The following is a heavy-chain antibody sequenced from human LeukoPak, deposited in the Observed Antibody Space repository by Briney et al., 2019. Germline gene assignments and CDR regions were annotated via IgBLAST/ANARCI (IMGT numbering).Heavy chain of an antibody. CDR3: ARGDLYGSGSYRYFDY. CDR1: GFTFSNYW. D-gene: IGHD3-10*01. CDR2: ISYDGGHK. Sequence: GGSLRLSCAASGFTFSNYWMHWVRQAPGKGLVWVAVISYDGGHKDYADSVQGRFTISRDNSKNTLYLQMNSLRAEDTAVYYCARGDLYGSGSYRYFDYWGQGTLVTVSS. V-gene: IGHV3-30-3*01. J-gene: IGHJ4*02.